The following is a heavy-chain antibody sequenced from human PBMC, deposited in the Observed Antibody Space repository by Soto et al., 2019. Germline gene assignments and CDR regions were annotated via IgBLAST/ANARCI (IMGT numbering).Heavy chain of an antibody. CDR1: GFTFSSYG. CDR2: IWYDGSNK. J-gene: IGHJ4*02. Sequence: QVQLVESGGGVVQPGRSLRLSCAASGFTFSSYGMHWVRQAPGKGLEWVAVIWYDGSNKYYADSVKGRFTISRDNSKNTLYLQMNSLRAEDTAVYYCARGGIQLWDYYFDYWGQGNLVTVSS. CDR3: ARGGIQLWDYYFDY. V-gene: IGHV3-33*01. D-gene: IGHD5-18*01.